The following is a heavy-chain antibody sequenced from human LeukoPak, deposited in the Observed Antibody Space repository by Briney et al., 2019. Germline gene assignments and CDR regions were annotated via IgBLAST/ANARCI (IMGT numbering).Heavy chain of an antibody. CDR2: IRYDGSNK. J-gene: IGHJ4*02. V-gene: IGHV3-30*02. CDR1: GFTFSSHG. CDR3: AKGGKYDILTGYRRSRLLGDF. Sequence: GGSLRLSCAASGFTFSSHGMHWVRQTPAKGLEWVAFIRYDGSNKYYADSVKGRFIISRDNSKNTLFLQMNSLIPEDTAVYYCAKGGKYDILTGYRRSRLLGDFWGQGTLVTVSS. D-gene: IGHD3-9*01.